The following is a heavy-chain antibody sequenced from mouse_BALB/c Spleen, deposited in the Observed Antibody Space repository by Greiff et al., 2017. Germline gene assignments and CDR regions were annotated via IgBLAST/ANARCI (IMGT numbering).Heavy chain of an antibody. J-gene: IGHJ2*01. CDR2: ISSGSSTI. D-gene: IGHD1-1*01. V-gene: IGHV5-17*02. CDR1: GFTFSSFG. CDR3: ARSDYYGSSYYYFDY. Sequence: EVNVVESGGGLVQPGGSRKLSCAASGFTFSSFGMHWVRQAPEKGLEWVAYISSGSSTIYYADTVKGRFTISRDNPKNTLFLQMTSLRSEDTAMYYCARSDYYGSSYYYFDYWGQGTTLTVSS.